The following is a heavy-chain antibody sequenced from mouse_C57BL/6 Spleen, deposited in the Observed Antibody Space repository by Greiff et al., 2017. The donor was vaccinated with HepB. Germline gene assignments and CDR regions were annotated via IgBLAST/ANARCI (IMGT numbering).Heavy chain of an antibody. CDR3: ARGPYRNYAMDY. D-gene: IGHD2-12*01. V-gene: IGHV5-4*01. J-gene: IGHJ4*01. CDR1: GFTFSSYA. CDR2: ISDGGSYT. Sequence: EVQRVESGGGLVKPGGSLKLSCAASGFTFSSYAMSWVRQTPEKRLEWVASISDGGSYTYYPDNVKGRFTISRDNAKNNLYLQLSQLKSEETAMYYCARGPYRNYAMDYWGQGTSVTVSS.